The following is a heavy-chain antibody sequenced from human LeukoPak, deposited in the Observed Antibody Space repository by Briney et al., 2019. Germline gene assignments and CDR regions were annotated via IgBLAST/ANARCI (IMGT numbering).Heavy chain of an antibody. CDR3: ARFGVVTYYYYYYMDV. Sequence: QPGGSLRLSCAASGFTFSSYEMNWVRQAPGKGLEWVSYISSSGSTIYYADSVKGRFTISRDNAKNSLYLQMNSLRAEETAVYYCARFGVVTYYYYYYMDVWGKGTTVTVYS. CDR2: ISSSGSTI. CDR1: GFTFSSYE. V-gene: IGHV3-48*03. D-gene: IGHD3-3*01. J-gene: IGHJ6*03.